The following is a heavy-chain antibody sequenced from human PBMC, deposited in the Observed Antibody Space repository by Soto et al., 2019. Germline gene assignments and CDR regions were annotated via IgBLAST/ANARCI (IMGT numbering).Heavy chain of an antibody. J-gene: IGHJ6*02. V-gene: IGHV3-23*01. CDR1: GFTSGT. CDR3: TQWDGYADV. Sequence: DVLLLESGGGLVQPGGSLRLSCAASGFTSGTTWVRQTPGRGLEWVSGISASSGKIFYAESVRGRFTISKDNSKNTLYLQMDSLRDDDTAIYFCTQWDGYADVWGQGTTVIVSS. D-gene: IGHD1-26*01. CDR2: ISASSGKI.